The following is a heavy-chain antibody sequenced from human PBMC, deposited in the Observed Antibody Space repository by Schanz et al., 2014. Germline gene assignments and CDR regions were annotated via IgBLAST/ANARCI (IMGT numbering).Heavy chain of an antibody. V-gene: IGHV3-11*05. CDR2: ISDSGTYT. J-gene: IGHJ6*02. D-gene: IGHD3-16*01. CDR3: ARHGGIPYYPMDV. Sequence: VQLVESGGGLVQPGGSLRLSCAASGFVFGDYYMTWIRQAPGKGLEWLSYISDSGTYTNYADSVKGRFTISRDNSKNSLYLQMNSLRAEDTAVYYCARHGGIPYYPMDVWGQGTTVTVSS. CDR1: GFVFGDYY.